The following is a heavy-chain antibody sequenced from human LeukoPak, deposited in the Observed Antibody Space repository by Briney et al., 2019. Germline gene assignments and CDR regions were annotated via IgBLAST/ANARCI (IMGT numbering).Heavy chain of an antibody. CDR2: VYYTGYT. CDR1: GGSVSSSTYY. D-gene: IGHD3-22*01. V-gene: IGHV4-39*01. J-gene: IGHJ4*02. CDR3: ARHDYDSSGYRRDYYFDY. Sequence: SETLSLTCGVCGGSVSSSTYYWGWFRQPPGKGLEWVGRVYYTGYTYYNPSLKSRLTMSVDTSKNQFSLRLSSVTAADTAIYYCARHDYDSSGYRRDYYFDYWGQGTLVTVSS.